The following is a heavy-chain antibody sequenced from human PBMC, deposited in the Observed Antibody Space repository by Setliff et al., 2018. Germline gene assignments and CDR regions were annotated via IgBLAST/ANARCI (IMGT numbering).Heavy chain of an antibody. CDR2: INPSGGYT. Sequence: ASVKVSCKASGYTFTNNYIHWVRQAPGQGLEWLGLINPSGGYTNYAQKFQDRITLTRDTPTNTLYMELGSLRSEDTAVYYCARSNYDFWSGYPNWFDPWGQGSLVTVSS. V-gene: IGHV1-46*01. D-gene: IGHD3-3*01. J-gene: IGHJ5*02. CDR3: ARSNYDFWSGYPNWFDP. CDR1: GYTFTNNY.